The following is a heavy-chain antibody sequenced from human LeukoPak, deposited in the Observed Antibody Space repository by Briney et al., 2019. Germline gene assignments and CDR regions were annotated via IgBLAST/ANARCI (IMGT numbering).Heavy chain of an antibody. CDR1: GFALSNFA. J-gene: IGHJ4*02. CDR2: ISASGGGR. CDR3: AKQAAGSSTWYSLHFDY. D-gene: IGHD2-2*01. Sequence: GGSLRLSCAASGFALSNFAMTWVRQAPGKGLEWVSVISASGGGRYYADSVKGRFTISRDNSKDTLYLQVDSLRAEDTAVYFCAKQAAGSSTWYSLHFDYWGQGTLVTVSA. V-gene: IGHV3-23*01.